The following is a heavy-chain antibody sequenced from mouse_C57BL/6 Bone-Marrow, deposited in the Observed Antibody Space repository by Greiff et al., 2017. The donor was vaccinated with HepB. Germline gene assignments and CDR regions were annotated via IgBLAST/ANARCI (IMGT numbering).Heavy chain of an antibody. CDR3: ARDGNS. J-gene: IGHJ3*02. V-gene: IGHV1-50*01. Sequence: VQLQQPGAELVKPGASVKLSCKASGYTFTSYWMQWVKQRPGQGLEWIGEIDPSDSYTNYNQKFKGKATLTVDTSSSTAYMQLSSLTSEDSAVYYCARDGNSWGQGTLVTVSA. CDR2: IDPSDSYT. CDR1: GYTFTSYW. D-gene: IGHD2-1*01.